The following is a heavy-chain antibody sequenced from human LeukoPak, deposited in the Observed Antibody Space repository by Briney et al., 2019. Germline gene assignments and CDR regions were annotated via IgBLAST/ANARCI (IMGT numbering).Heavy chain of an antibody. J-gene: IGHJ6*03. D-gene: IGHD3-10*01. CDR3: AKDGLGGSGSYDYYYYYMDV. CDR2: ISGDGGST. Sequence: PGGSLRLSCAASGFTFDDYAMHWVRQAPGKGLEWVSLISGDGGSTYYADSVKGRFTISRDNSKNSLYLQMNSLRTEDTALYYCAKDGLGGSGSYDYYYYYMDVWGKGTTVTVSS. V-gene: IGHV3-43*02. CDR1: GFTFDDYA.